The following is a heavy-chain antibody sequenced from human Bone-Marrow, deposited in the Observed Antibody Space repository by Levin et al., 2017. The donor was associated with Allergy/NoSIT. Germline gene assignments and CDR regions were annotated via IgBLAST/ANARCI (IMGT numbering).Heavy chain of an antibody. Sequence: GASVKVSCKASGDTFNTYAISWVRQAPGQGLEWMGRIIPTLDIVDSAQKFQGRFSITADKSTSSVYMELSSLKSEDTAVYYCQWFGESYDNWGQGTLVTVSS. CDR1: GDTFNTYA. D-gene: IGHD3-10*01. V-gene: IGHV1-69*04. J-gene: IGHJ4*02. CDR3: QWFGESYDN. CDR2: IIPTLDIV.